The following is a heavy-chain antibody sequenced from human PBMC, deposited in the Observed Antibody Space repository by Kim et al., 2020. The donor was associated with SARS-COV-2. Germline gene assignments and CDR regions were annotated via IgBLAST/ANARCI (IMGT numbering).Heavy chain of an antibody. D-gene: IGHD3-3*01. Sequence: GGSLRLSCAGSGFIFDDYAMHWVRQAPGKGLEWVSSISWNSGSLAYGDSVKGRFTVSRYNAKNALYLEMNSLRPEDTALYYCAKEGVGGFDTWGQGTLVTGSS. CDR3: AKEGVGGFDT. CDR1: GFIFDDYA. CDR2: ISWNSGSL. J-gene: IGHJ3*02. V-gene: IGHV3-9*01.